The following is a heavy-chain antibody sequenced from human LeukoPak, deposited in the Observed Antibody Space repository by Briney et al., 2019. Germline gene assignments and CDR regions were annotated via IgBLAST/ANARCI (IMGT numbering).Heavy chain of an antibody. V-gene: IGHV3-23*01. J-gene: IGHJ4*02. D-gene: IGHD2-21*02. CDR2: IKNGGNDP. CDR3: ARGGHDFNPFYW. CDR1: GFSFSIYA. Sequence: GGSLRLSCAASGFSFSIYAMGWGRQAPGKGLEWVSSIKNGGNDPFYADSVKGRFTISRDNSKNTLFLQLSSLRAEDSAVYYCARGGHDFNPFYWWGQGTLVTVSS.